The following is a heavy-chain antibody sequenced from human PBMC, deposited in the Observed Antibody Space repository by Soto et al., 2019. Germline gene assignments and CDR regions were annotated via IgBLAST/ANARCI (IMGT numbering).Heavy chain of an antibody. CDR3: ASPHASKYTSSWYGYFDL. V-gene: IGHV1-69*06. CDR2: IIPIFGTA. CDR1: GGTFSSYA. Sequence: QVQLVQSGAEVKKPGSSVKVSCKASGGTFSSYAISWVRQAPGQGLEWMGGIIPIFGTANYAQKFQGRVTITADKSTSKADMERRSLRSEDRAVYYCASPHASKYTSSWYGYFDLGGRGPLVTVSS. D-gene: IGHD6-13*01. J-gene: IGHJ2*01.